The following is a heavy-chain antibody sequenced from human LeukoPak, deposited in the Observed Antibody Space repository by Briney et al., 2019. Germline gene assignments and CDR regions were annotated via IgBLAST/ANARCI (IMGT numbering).Heavy chain of an antibody. J-gene: IGHJ5*02. Sequence: KQSVPTLVKPTQSLTLTCTFSGFSLRTSGVGVGWIRQPPGKALEWLALIYLDVEKRYSPSLKCRLTITKDTSKNQVVLTMTNMDPVDTATYYCAHSGRNYDILTGYSTSNWFDPWGQGTLVTVSS. CDR2: IYLDVEK. V-gene: IGHV2-5*02. CDR1: GFSLRTSGVG. CDR3: AHSGRNYDILTGYSTSNWFDP. D-gene: IGHD3-9*01.